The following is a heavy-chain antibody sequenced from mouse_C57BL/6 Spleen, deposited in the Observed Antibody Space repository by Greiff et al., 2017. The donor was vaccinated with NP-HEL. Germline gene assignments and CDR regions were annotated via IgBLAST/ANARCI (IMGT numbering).Heavy chain of an antibody. CDR3: ERGKIYYYGSSEVAY. V-gene: IGHV1-52*01. J-gene: IGHJ2*01. CDR2: IDPSDSDT. D-gene: IGHD1-1*01. Sequence: QVQLQQPGAGLVRPGSSVKLSCKASGYTFTSYSMHWVRQRPIQGLEWIGNIDPSDSDTHYNHKFKDKVTLTVDKSSSTAYMQLSSLTSEDSAVYYCERGKIYYYGSSEVAYWGQGTTLTVSA. CDR1: GYTFTSYS.